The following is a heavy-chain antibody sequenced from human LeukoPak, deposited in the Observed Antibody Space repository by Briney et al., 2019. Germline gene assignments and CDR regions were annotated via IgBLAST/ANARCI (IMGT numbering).Heavy chain of an antibody. Sequence: SQTLSLTCTVSGGSISSGGYYWSWIRQPPGKGLEWIGYIYHSGSTYYNPSLKSRVTISVDRSKNQFSLKLSSVTAADTAVYYCARGVRFSDFYYYMDVWGQGTTVTVSS. CDR1: GGSISSGGYY. V-gene: IGHV4-30-2*01. CDR2: IYHSGST. CDR3: ARGVRFSDFYYYMDV. J-gene: IGHJ6*03. D-gene: IGHD3-3*01.